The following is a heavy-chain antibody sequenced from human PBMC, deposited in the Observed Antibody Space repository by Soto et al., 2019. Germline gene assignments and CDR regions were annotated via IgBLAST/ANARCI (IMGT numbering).Heavy chain of an antibody. V-gene: IGHV1-69*04. CDR1: GYTFTSYA. CDR3: ARDLTRGTYGSGSSLFDY. CDR2: IIPILGIA. J-gene: IGHJ4*02. Sequence: SVKVSCKASGYTFTSYAMHWVRQAPGQRLEWMGRIIPILGIANYAQKFQGRVTITADKSTSTAYMELSSLRSEDTAVYYCARDLTRGTYGSGSSLFDYWGQGTLVTVSS. D-gene: IGHD3-10*01.